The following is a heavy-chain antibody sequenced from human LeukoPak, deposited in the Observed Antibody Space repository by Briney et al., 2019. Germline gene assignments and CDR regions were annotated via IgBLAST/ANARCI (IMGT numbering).Heavy chain of an antibody. V-gene: IGHV4-39*07. CDR3: AREYSSPPFDY. CDR2: IYYSGST. Sequence: SETLSLTCTVSGGSISSSSYYWGWIRQPPGKGLEWIGSIYYSGSTYYNPSLKSRVTISVDTSKNQFSLKLSSVTAADTAVYYRAREYSSPPFDYWGQGTLVTVSS. J-gene: IGHJ4*02. D-gene: IGHD6-13*01. CDR1: GGSISSSSYY.